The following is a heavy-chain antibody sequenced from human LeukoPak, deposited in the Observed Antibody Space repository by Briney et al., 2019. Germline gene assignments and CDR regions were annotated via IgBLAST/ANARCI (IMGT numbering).Heavy chain of an antibody. CDR1: GFTFSSYW. CDR3: ASIGYFDSGFDY. CDR2: IKQDGSDK. D-gene: IGHD3-9*01. V-gene: IGHV3-7*01. Sequence: GGSLRLSCAASGFTFSSYWMSWVRQAPGNGREWVANIKQDGSDKYYVDSVKGRFTISRDNAKNSLYLQMNSLRAEDTAVYYCASIGYFDSGFDYWGQGTRVTVSS. J-gene: IGHJ4*02.